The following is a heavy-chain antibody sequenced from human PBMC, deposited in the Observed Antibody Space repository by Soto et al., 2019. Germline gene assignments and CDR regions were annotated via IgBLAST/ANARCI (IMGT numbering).Heavy chain of an antibody. D-gene: IGHD3-16*02. V-gene: IGHV3-30*18. CDR3: AKDLYDYVWGSYRYTSDY. J-gene: IGHJ4*02. CDR2: ISYDGSTK. Sequence: PGGSLRLSCAASGFTFSSYGMHWVRQAPGKGLEWVAVISYDGSTKYYADSVKGRFTISRDNSKNTLYLQMNSLRAEDTAVYYCAKDLYDYVWGSYRYTSDYWGQGT. CDR1: GFTFSSYG.